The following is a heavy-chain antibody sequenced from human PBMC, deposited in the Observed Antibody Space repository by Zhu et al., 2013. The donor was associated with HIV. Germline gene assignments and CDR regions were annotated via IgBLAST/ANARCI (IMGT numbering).Heavy chain of an antibody. CDR3: ARGRYYYDHNGYYHEYFQV. Sequence: QVQLVQSGAEVKKPGASVKVSCKASGYTFTSYGISWVRQAPGQGLEWMGWISGYNGNTNYAQKLQGRVTMTRDTSTSTAYMDLRSLRSDDTAVYYCARGRYYYDHNGYYHEYFQVWGQGTLVTVSS. D-gene: IGHD3-22*01. V-gene: IGHV1-18*01. CDR2: ISGYNGNT. J-gene: IGHJ1*01. CDR1: GYTFTSYG.